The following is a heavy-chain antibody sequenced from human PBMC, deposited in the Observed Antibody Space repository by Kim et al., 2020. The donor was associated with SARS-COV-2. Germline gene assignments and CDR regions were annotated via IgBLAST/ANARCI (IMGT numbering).Heavy chain of an antibody. V-gene: IGHV3-23*01. CDR2: ISGSGGST. D-gene: IGHD3-10*01. Sequence: GGSLRLSCAASGFTFSSYAMSWVRQAPGKGLEWVSAISGSGGSTYYADSVKGRFTISRDNSKNTLYLQMNSLRAEDTAVYYCAKERFWGDSPTYYYGSVSYPHTDYWGQGTLLTVSS. CDR1: GFTFSSYA. J-gene: IGHJ4*02. CDR3: AKERFWGDSPTYYYGSVSYPHTDY.